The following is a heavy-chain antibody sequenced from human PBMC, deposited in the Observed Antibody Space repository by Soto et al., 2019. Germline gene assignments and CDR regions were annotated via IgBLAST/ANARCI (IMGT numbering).Heavy chain of an antibody. CDR2: IYSGGST. Sequence: GGSLRLSCAASGFTVSSNYMSWGRQAPGKGLEWVSVIYSGGSTYYADSVKGRFTISRDNSKNTLYLQMNSLRAEDTVVYYFARDRLGGSYYAFDIWGQGTMVTVSS. CDR3: ARDRLGGSYYAFDI. V-gene: IGHV3-66*01. D-gene: IGHD1-26*01. J-gene: IGHJ3*02. CDR1: GFTVSSNY.